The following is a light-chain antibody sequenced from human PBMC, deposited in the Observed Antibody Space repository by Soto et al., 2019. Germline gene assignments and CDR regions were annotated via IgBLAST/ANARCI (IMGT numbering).Light chain of an antibody. CDR1: QSISSW. CDR2: DAS. V-gene: IGKV1-5*01. CDR3: QQYNSYSRWT. Sequence: DIPMTQSPSTLSASVGDRVTITCRASQSISSWLAWYQQKPWKAPKLLIYDASSLESGVPSRFSGSGSGTEFTLTISSLQPDDFATYYCQQYNSYSRWTFGQGTKVEIK. J-gene: IGKJ1*01.